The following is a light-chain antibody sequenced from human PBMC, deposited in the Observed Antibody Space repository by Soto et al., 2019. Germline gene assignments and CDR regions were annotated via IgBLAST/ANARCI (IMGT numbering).Light chain of an antibody. CDR3: QQYNTYST. Sequence: DVQMTQSPSSVTASVGGRVTMTGRASQDIITWLAWYQQTPGKAPNLLIYTASNLQSGVPSRLRGSGSGTEFTLTISSLQPDDFATYFCQQYNTYSTFGQGTKVDI. CDR1: QDIITW. CDR2: TAS. J-gene: IGKJ1*01. V-gene: IGKV1D-16*01.